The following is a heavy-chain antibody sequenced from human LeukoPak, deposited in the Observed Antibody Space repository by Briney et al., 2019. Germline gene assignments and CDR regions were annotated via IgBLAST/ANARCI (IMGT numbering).Heavy chain of an antibody. D-gene: IGHD3-10*01. J-gene: IGHJ4*02. V-gene: IGHV3-33*01. CDR2: IWYDGSNK. CDR1: GFTFSSYG. Sequence: GGSLRLSCAASGFTFSSYGMHWVRQAPGKGLEWVAVIWYDGSNKYYADSVKGRFTISRDNSKNTLYLQMNSLRAEDTAVYYCARSPDSRYYHGSGSPAPLDYWGQGTLVTVSS. CDR3: ARSPDSRYYHGSGSPAPLDY.